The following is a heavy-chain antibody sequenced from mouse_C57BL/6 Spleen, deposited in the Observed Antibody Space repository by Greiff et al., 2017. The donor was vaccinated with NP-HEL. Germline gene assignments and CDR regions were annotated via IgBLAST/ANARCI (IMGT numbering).Heavy chain of an antibody. J-gene: IGHJ1*03. CDR3: ARPITTVGWYFDV. CDR1: GFTFSSYT. CDR2: ISGGGGNT. V-gene: IGHV5-9*01. D-gene: IGHD1-1*01. Sequence: EVQRVESGGGLVKPGGSLKLSCAASGFTFSSYTMSWVRQTPEKRLEWVATISGGGGNTYYPDSVKGRFTISRDNAKNTLYLQMSSLRSEDTALYYCARPITTVGWYFDVWGTGTTVTVSS.